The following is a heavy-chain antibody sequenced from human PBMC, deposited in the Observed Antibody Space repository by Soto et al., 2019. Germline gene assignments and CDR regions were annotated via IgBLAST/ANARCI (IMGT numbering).Heavy chain of an antibody. Sequence: QVQLVESGGGVVQPGRSLRLSCAASGFTFSSYGMHWVRQAPGKGLEWVAVIWYDGSNKYYADSVKGRSTISRDNSKNTLYLQMNSLRAEDTAVYYCARAFVTPPWGMDVWGQGTTVTVSS. CDR2: IWYDGSNK. CDR1: GFTFSSYG. CDR3: ARAFVTPPWGMDV. V-gene: IGHV3-33*01. J-gene: IGHJ6*02. D-gene: IGHD2-21*02.